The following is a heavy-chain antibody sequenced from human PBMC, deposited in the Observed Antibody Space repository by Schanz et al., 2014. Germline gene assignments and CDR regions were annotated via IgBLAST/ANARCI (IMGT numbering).Heavy chain of an antibody. V-gene: IGHV3-33*03. D-gene: IGHD3-3*01. CDR1: GFTFSSYG. J-gene: IGHJ4*02. Sequence: VHLVESGGGLVKPGGSLRLSCAASGFTFSSYGMHWVRQAPGRGLEWVALIWYDGSNKYYAESVKGRFTISRDNPKNTLYLQMNSLTAEDTAVYYCARGVRIDYWGQGTLVTVSS. CDR3: ARGVRIDY. CDR2: IWYDGSNK.